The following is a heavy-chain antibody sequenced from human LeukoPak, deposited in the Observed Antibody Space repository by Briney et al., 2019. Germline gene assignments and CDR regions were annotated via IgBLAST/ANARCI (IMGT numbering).Heavy chain of an antibody. CDR1: GESFSGYY. CDR2: INHSGST. Sequence: PSETLSLTCADYGESFSGYYWNWIRQPPGKGLEWIGEINHSGSTNYNPSLKSRVTISVDTSKNQFSLKLSSVTAADTAVYYSAREGVRLGGKFDYWGQGTLVTVSS. V-gene: IGHV4-34*01. J-gene: IGHJ4*02. CDR3: AREGVRLGGKFDY. D-gene: IGHD3-16*01.